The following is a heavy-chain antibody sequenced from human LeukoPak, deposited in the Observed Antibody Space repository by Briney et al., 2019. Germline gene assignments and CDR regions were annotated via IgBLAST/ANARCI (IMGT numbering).Heavy chain of an antibody. CDR2: IIPIFGTT. D-gene: IGHD5-18*01. CDR1: GGTFSNYA. CDR3: ARDGYSYGRDAFDI. Sequence: SVKVSCKASGGTFSNYAVSWVRQGPGERLEWMGEIIPIFGTTNYAQKFQGRVTITADKSTSTAYMELSSLRSEDTAVYYCARDGYSYGRDAFDIWGQGTMVTVSS. J-gene: IGHJ3*02. V-gene: IGHV1-69*06.